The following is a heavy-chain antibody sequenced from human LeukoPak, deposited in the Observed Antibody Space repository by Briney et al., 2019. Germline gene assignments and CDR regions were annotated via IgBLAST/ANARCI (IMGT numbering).Heavy chain of an antibody. V-gene: IGHV1-18*01. CDR3: ARVEGPSIFGVIDY. CDR2: ISAYNGNT. Sequence: ASVKVSCKASGYTFTSYGISWVRQAPGQGLEWMGWISAYNGNTNYAQKLQGRVTMTTDTSTSTAYMELRSLRSDDTAVYFCARVEGPSIFGVIDYWGQGTLVTISS. D-gene: IGHD3-3*01. CDR1: GYTFTSYG. J-gene: IGHJ4*02.